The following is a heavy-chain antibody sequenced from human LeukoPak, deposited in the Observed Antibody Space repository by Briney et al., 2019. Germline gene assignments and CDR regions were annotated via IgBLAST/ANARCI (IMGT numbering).Heavy chain of an antibody. J-gene: IGHJ4*02. V-gene: IGHV4-34*01. CDR3: ARNSGSYFDY. CDR2: INHSGST. CDR1: GFTFSSYA. D-gene: IGHD1-26*01. Sequence: GSLRLSCAASGFTFSSYAMSWVRQPPGKGLEWIGEINHSGSTNYNPSLKSRVTISVDTSKNQFSLKLSSVTAADTAVYYCARNSGSYFDYWGQGTLVTVSS.